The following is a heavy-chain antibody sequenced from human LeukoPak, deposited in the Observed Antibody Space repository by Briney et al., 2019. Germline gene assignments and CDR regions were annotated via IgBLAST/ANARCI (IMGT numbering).Heavy chain of an antibody. Sequence: GASVKVSCKASGGTFSSYAISWVRQAPGQGLEWMGGIIPIFGTANYAQKFQGRVTITADKSTSTAYMELSSLRSEDTAVYYCARGPFVVVTAHQDIPLDYWGQGTLVTVSS. CDR3: ARGPFVVVTAHQDIPLDY. V-gene: IGHV1-69*06. J-gene: IGHJ4*02. CDR1: GGTFSSYA. D-gene: IGHD2-21*02. CDR2: IIPIFGTA.